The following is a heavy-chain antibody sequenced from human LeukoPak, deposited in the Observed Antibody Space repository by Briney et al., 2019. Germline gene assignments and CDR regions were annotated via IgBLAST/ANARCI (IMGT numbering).Heavy chain of an antibody. CDR2: ISTGGGT. CDR3: ARGGITDYGDYSSFDY. CDR1: GFSVSNYY. D-gene: IGHD4-17*01. V-gene: IGHV3-66*01. Sequence: GGSLRLSCVASGFSVSNYYTSWVRQAPGKGLEWVSVISTGGGTSYTDSVKGRFTFSRDNSKNTLFLQMNSLRAEDTGVYYCARGGITDYGDYSSFDYWGQGTLLTVSS. J-gene: IGHJ4*02.